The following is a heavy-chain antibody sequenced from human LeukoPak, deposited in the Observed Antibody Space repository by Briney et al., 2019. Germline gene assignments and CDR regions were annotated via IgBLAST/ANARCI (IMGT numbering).Heavy chain of an antibody. CDR3: ARLGAGPTYYDFWSGYSSFYFDY. CDR1: GGSTSSSNYY. Sequence: SETLSLACTVSGGSTSSSNYYWGWIRQPPGKGLEWIGGIHYSGNTYYNPSLKSRVTISVDTSKNQFSLKLSSVTAADTAVYYCARLGAGPTYYDFWSGYSSFYFDYWGQGTLVTVSS. D-gene: IGHD3-3*01. V-gene: IGHV4-39*01. J-gene: IGHJ4*02. CDR2: IHYSGNT.